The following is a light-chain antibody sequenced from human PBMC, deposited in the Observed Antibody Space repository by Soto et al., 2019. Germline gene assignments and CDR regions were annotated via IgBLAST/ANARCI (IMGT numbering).Light chain of an antibody. V-gene: IGLV2-11*01. J-gene: IGLJ1*01. Sequence: QCALGHPRSVSGSPGQSVTISCTGTSSDVGGYNYVSWYQQHPGKAPKLMIYDVSKRPSGVPDRFSGSKYGNTASLTTSGLQAEDEADYYCCSYAGSYTFVFGTGTKVTVL. CDR3: CSYAGSYTFV. CDR1: SSDVGGYNY. CDR2: DVS.